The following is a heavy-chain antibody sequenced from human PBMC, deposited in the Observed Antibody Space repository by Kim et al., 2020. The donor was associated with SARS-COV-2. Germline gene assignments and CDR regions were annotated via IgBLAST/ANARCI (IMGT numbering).Heavy chain of an antibody. Sequence: GGSRRLSCAASGFTFSSFAMHWVRQAPGKGLEYVSAISSNGGSTNYANSVKGRFNISRDNSKNTLYLQMGSRGAEDMAVYYCARLMTTVTSGGLDYWGQGTLVTVSS. J-gene: IGHJ4*02. CDR1: GFTFSSFA. CDR2: ISSNGGST. V-gene: IGHV3-64*01. D-gene: IGHD4-17*01. CDR3: ARLMTTVTSGGLDY.